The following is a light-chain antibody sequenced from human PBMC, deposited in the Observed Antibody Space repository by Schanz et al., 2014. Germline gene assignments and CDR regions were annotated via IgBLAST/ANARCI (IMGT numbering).Light chain of an antibody. V-gene: IGLV2-23*01. CDR3: CSYAGRSLI. Sequence: QSALTQPASVSASPGQSITISCTGTATDIGGTYLVSWYQQNPGEAPKLIVYEGSERPSGVSNRFSGSKSGNTASLTISGLQADDEADYYCCSYAGRSLIFGGGTKLTVL. CDR2: EGS. CDR1: ATDIGGTYL. J-gene: IGLJ2*01.